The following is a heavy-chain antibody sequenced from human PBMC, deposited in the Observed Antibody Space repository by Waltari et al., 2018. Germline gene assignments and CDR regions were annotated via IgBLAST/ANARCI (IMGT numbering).Heavy chain of an antibody. V-gene: IGHV3-21*01. CDR3: ASRVSGGDRRGDYFDY. Sequence: EVQLVESGGGLVKPGGSLSLSCAASGFTFSSYSLNWVRLAPGKGLEWVSSSSSSSSYIYYADSVKGRFTISRDNAKNSLYLQMNSLRAEDTAVYYCASRVSGGDRRGDYFDYWGQGTLVTVSS. D-gene: IGHD4-17*01. CDR1: GFTFSSYS. CDR2: SSSSSSYI. J-gene: IGHJ4*02.